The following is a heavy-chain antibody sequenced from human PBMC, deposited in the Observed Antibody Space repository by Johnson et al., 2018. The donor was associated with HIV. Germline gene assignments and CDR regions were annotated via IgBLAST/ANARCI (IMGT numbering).Heavy chain of an antibody. CDR3: ARDFGGYYDSSGYYYEWCDAFDI. CDR1: GFTFSRYW. CDR2: IKQDGSEK. V-gene: IGHV3-7*03. D-gene: IGHD3-22*01. J-gene: IGHJ3*02. Sequence: VQLVESGGGLVQPGGSLRLSCGVSGFTFSRYWMSWVRQAPGKGLEWVANIKQDGSEKNYVDSVKGRFTISRDNAKNSLYLQMNSLRAEDTAVYYCARDFGGYYDSSGYYYEWCDAFDIWGQGTMVTVSS.